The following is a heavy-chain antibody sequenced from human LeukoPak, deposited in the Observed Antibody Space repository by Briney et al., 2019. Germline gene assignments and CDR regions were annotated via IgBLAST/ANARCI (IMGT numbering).Heavy chain of an antibody. CDR2: ISASGGST. V-gene: IGHV3-23*01. CDR1: GFTFSSYA. D-gene: IGHD4-17*01. J-gene: IGHJ4*02. Sequence: GGSLRLPCAASGFTFSSYAMSWVRQAPGKGLEWVSAISASGGSTYYADSVKGRFTMSRDNSKNTLYLQMNSLRAEDTAVYYCAKGTEPADYGAHFDYWGQGTLVTVSS. CDR3: AKGTEPADYGAHFDY.